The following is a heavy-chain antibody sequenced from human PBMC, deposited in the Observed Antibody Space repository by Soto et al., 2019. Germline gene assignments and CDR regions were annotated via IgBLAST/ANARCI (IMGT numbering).Heavy chain of an antibody. CDR2: IIPIFGTA. CDR1: GGTFSSYA. Sequence: SVKVSCKASGGTFSSYAISWVRQAPGQGLEWMGGIIPIFGTANYAQKFQGRVTITADESTSTAYMELSSLRSEDTAVYYCARSKWDLRWDDAFDIWGQGTMVTVSS. V-gene: IGHV1-69*13. J-gene: IGHJ3*02. D-gene: IGHD1-26*01. CDR3: ARSKWDLRWDDAFDI.